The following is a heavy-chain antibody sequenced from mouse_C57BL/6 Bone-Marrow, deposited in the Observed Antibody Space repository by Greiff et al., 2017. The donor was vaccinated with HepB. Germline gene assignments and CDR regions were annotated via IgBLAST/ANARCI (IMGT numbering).Heavy chain of an antibody. CDR3: AISIYYYGSSYWYFDV. CDR1: GYTFTSYW. D-gene: IGHD1-1*01. CDR2: IHPSDSDT. J-gene: IGHJ1*03. V-gene: IGHV1-74*01. Sequence: VKLQQPGAELVKPGASVKASCKASGYTFTSYWMHWVTQRPGQGLEWIGRIHPSDSDTTYNQKFKGKATLTVDKSSSTAYMQLSSLTSEDSAVYYGAISIYYYGSSYWYFDVWGTGTTVTVAS.